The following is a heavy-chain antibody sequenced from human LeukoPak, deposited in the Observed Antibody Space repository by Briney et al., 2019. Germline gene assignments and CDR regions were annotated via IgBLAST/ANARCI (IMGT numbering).Heavy chain of an antibody. V-gene: IGHV1-2*02. CDR1: GYTFTGYY. Sequence: GASVKVSCKASGYTFTGYYMHWVRQAPGQGLEWMGWINPNSGGTNYAQKFQGRVTMTRNTSISTAYMELSSLRSEDTAVYYCARGGPLWFGELPQVDYWGQGTLVTVSS. CDR2: INPNSGGT. D-gene: IGHD3-10*01. J-gene: IGHJ4*02. CDR3: ARGGPLWFGELPQVDY.